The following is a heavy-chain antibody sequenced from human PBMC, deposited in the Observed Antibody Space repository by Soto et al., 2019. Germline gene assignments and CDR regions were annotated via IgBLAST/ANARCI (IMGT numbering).Heavy chain of an antibody. CDR2: VSYDAYID. J-gene: IGHJ6*02. V-gene: IGHV3-30-3*01. Sequence: QVQLVESGGGAVQPGRSLRLSCAASGFTFSSYAMHWVRQAPGKGLEWVAVVSYDAYIDSYADSVKGRFTISRDNSKSTLFLQMTSLRPEDTAVYYCDRETEAMDVWGQGTTVTVSS. CDR3: DRETEAMDV. CDR1: GFTFSSYA.